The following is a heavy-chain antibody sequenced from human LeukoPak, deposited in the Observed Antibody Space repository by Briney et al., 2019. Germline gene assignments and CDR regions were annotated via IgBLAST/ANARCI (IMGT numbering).Heavy chain of an antibody. J-gene: IGHJ4*02. CDR1: GGSISSSSYY. CDR2: IYYSGST. V-gene: IGHV4-39*01. CDR3: ARHGPGRVVHDY. D-gene: IGHD3-3*01. Sequence: SETLSLXCTVSGGSISSSSYYWGWIRQPPGKGLEWIGSIYYSGSTYYNPSLKSRVTISVDTSKNQFSLKLSSVTAADTAVYYCARHGPGRVVHDYWGQGTLVTVSS.